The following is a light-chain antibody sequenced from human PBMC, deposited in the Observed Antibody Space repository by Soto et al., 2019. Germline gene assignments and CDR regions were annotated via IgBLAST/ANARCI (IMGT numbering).Light chain of an antibody. CDR1: NLGSKS. V-gene: IGLV3-21*02. CDR3: QVWDSGSGQVV. J-gene: IGLJ2*01. CDR2: GDT. Sequence: SYELTQPPSVSAAPGQTASITCGGNNLGSKSVHWYQQQPGQAPVLVVYGDTDRPSGIPERLSGYKSGNTATLTISRVEAGDEADFHCQVWDSGSGQVVFGGGTKLTVL.